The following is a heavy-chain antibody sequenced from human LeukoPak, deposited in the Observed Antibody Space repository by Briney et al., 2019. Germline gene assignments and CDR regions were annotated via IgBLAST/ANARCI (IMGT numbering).Heavy chain of an antibody. CDR2: INHSGST. Sequence: PSETLSLTCAVYGGSFSGYYWSWIRQPPGKGLEWIGEINHSGSTNYNPSLKSRVTISVDTSKNQFSLKLSSVTAADTAVYYCARECAGRYGGDCYSFDYWGQGTLVTVSS. V-gene: IGHV4-34*01. CDR1: GGSFSGYY. D-gene: IGHD2-21*02. J-gene: IGHJ4*02. CDR3: ARECAGRYGGDCYSFDY.